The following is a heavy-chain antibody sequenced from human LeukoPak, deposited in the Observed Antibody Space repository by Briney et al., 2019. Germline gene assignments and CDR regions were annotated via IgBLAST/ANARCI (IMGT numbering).Heavy chain of an antibody. CDR2: ISYDGSNK. Sequence: PGGSLRLSCAASGFTFSSYGMHWVRQAPGKGLEWVAVISYDGSNKYYADSVKGRFTISRDNSKNTLYLQMNSLRAEDTAVYYCARDARQGMVRYYVDYWGQGTLVTVSS. V-gene: IGHV3-30*03. J-gene: IGHJ4*02. CDR3: ARDARQGMVRYYVDY. CDR1: GFTFSSYG. D-gene: IGHD6-6*01.